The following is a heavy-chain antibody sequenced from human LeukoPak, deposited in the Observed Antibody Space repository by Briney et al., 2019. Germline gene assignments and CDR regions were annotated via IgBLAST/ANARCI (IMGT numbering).Heavy chain of an antibody. CDR3: AKGTYGQLDY. Sequence: PGRSLRLSCAASGFTFDDYAMHWVRQAPGKGLEWVSGISWNSGSIGYADSVKGRFTISRDNAKNSLYPQMNSLRAEDTALYYCAKGTYGQLDYWGQGTLVTVSS. J-gene: IGHJ4*02. CDR1: GFTFDDYA. V-gene: IGHV3-9*01. D-gene: IGHD4-17*01. CDR2: ISWNSGSI.